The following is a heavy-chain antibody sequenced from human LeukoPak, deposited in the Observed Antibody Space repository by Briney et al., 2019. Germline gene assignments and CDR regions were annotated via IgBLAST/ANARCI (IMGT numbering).Heavy chain of an antibody. V-gene: IGHV4-59*01. CDR2: IYYSGST. D-gene: IGHD6-19*01. J-gene: IGHJ4*02. CDR3: ARQLSGWIDY. Sequence: SETLSLTCTVSGGSISSYYWSWIPQPPGKGLEWIGYIYYSGSTNYNPSLKSRVTISVDTSKNQFSLKLSSVTAADTAVYYCARQLSGWIDYWGQGTLVTVSS. CDR1: GGSISSYY.